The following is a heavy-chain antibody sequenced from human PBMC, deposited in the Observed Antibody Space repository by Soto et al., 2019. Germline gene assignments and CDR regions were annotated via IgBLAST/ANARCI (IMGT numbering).Heavy chain of an antibody. CDR2: TYYRSKWYN. V-gene: IGHV6-1*01. D-gene: IGHD6-6*01. CDR3: ASSTTAIAARPGGYYYGMDV. CDR1: GDSVSSNSAA. J-gene: IGHJ6*02. Sequence: PSQTLSLTCAISGDSVSSNSAAWNWIRQSPSRGLEWLGRTYYRSKWYNDYAVSVKSRITINPDTSKNQFSLQLNSVTPEDTAVYYCASSTTAIAARPGGYYYGMDVWGQGTTVTVSS.